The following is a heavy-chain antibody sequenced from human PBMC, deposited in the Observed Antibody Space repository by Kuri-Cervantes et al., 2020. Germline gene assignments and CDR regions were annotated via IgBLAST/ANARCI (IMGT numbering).Heavy chain of an antibody. J-gene: IGHJ6*02. V-gene: IGHV4-34*01. D-gene: IGHD2-2*01. Sequence: GSLRLSCAVYGGSFSGYYWSWIRQPPGKGLEWIGEINHSGSTNYNPSLKSRVTISVDTSKNQFSLKLSSVTAADTAVYYCARGRYCSSTSCYAGYYYYGMDVWGQGTTATVSS. CDR1: GGSFSGYY. CDR2: INHSGST. CDR3: ARGRYCSSTSCYAGYYYYGMDV.